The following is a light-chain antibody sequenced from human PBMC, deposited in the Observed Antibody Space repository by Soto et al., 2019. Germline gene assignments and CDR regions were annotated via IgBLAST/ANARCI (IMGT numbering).Light chain of an antibody. CDR3: QQYNKWPLT. Sequence: ETVMTQSPATLSESPGERATLSCRASQSVSSNLAWYQQKRGQAPRLLIYGTSTRATGIPARFSGSGSGTEFTLTISSLQSEDFAVYYCQQYNKWPLTFGGGTKVEIK. J-gene: IGKJ4*01. CDR1: QSVSSN. V-gene: IGKV3-15*01. CDR2: GTS.